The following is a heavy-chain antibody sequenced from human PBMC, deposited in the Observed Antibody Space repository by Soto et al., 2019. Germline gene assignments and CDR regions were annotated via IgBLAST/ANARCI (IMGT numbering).Heavy chain of an antibody. CDR2: ISYDGSNK. Sequence: GGSLRLSCAASGFTFSSYGMHWVRQAPGKGLEWVAVISYDGSNKYYADSVKGRFTISRGNSKNTLYLQMNSLRAEDTAVYYCAKEGCGGDCSRGDYYYGMDVWGQGTTVTVSS. V-gene: IGHV3-30*18. J-gene: IGHJ6*02. CDR3: AKEGCGGDCSRGDYYYGMDV. D-gene: IGHD2-21*02. CDR1: GFTFSSYG.